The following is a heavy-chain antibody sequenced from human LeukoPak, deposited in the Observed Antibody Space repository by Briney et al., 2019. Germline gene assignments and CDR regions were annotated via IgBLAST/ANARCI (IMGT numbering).Heavy chain of an antibody. J-gene: IGHJ4*02. CDR2: INPNSGGT. CDR1: GYTFTGYY. Sequence: ASVKVSCKASGYTFTGYYMHWVRQAPGQGLEWMGWINPNSGGTNYAQKFQGRGTMTRDTYISTAYMELSRLRSDDTAVYYCARGNIVVVPAAIGSSTESDWGQGTLVTVSS. CDR3: ARGNIVVVPAAIGSSTESD. D-gene: IGHD2-2*01. V-gene: IGHV1-2*02.